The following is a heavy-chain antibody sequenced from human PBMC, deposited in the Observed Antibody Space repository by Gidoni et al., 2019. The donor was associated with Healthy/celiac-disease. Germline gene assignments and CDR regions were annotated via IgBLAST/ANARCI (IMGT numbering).Heavy chain of an antibody. V-gene: IGHV4-59*01. CDR2: IYYSGST. D-gene: IGHD6-6*01. CDR3: ARGNLGSWYSSSPSNYYYGMDV. J-gene: IGHJ6*02. Sequence: QVELQESGPGLVKPSETLSPTCAVSGGSISSYYWSWIRQPPGKGLEWIGYIYYSGSTNYNPSLKSRVTISVDTSKNQFSLKLSSVTAADTAVYYCARGNLGSWYSSSPSNYYYGMDVWGQGTTVTVSS. CDR1: GGSISSYY.